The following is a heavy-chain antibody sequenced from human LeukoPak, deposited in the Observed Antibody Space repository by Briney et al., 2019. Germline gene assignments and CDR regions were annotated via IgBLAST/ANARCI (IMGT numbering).Heavy chain of an antibody. CDR1: GGSISSGDYY. CDR3: ASRPNMVRGVVFDY. J-gene: IGHJ4*02. Sequence: SETLSLTCTVSGGSISSGDYYWSWIRQPPGKGLEWIGYIYYSGSTYYNPFLKSRVTISVDTSKNQFSLKLSSVTAADTAVYYCASRPNMVRGVVFDYWGQGTLVTVSS. D-gene: IGHD3-10*01. V-gene: IGHV4-30-4*01. CDR2: IYYSGST.